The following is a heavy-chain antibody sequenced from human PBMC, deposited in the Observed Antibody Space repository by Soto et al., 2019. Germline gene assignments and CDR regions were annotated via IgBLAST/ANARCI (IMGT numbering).Heavy chain of an antibody. CDR1: GFTFSSYA. D-gene: IGHD4-4*01. J-gene: IGHJ6*02. CDR2: ISGSGGST. Sequence: GSLRLSCAASGFTFSSYAMSWVRQAPGKGLEWVSAISGSGGSTYYADSVKGRFTISRDNSKNTLYLQMNSLRAEDTAVYYCATTTVSFRWYYYGMDVWGQGTTVTVSS. V-gene: IGHV3-23*01. CDR3: ATTTVSFRWYYYGMDV.